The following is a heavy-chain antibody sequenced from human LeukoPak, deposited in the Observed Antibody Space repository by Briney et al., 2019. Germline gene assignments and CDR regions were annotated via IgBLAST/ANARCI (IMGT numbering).Heavy chain of an antibody. Sequence: GGSLRLSCAASGFTFSTYWMHWVRQAPGKGLVWLSRINSDAGSTSYADSVKGRFTISRDNAKNTLYLQMNGLRAEDTAVYYCARDYYASGSPNDYWGQGTLVTVSS. D-gene: IGHD3-10*01. CDR3: ARDYYASGSPNDY. CDR1: GFTFSTYW. CDR2: INSDAGST. J-gene: IGHJ4*02. V-gene: IGHV3-74*01.